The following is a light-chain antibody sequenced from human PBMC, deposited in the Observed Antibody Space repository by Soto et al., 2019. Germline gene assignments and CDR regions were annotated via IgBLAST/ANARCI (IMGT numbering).Light chain of an antibody. J-gene: IGKJ4*01. CDR1: DSVSISY. V-gene: IGKV3-20*01. CDR2: GTS. CDR3: QLWGNSPRVT. Sequence: IVLTQSPGTLSLSPGERATLSCRASDSVSISYLAWYQQRSGQPPRLLIYGTSTRATGIPGRFSGSGSGTDFTLTISRLEPEDSAVYFCQLWGNSPRVTFGGGTKVEI.